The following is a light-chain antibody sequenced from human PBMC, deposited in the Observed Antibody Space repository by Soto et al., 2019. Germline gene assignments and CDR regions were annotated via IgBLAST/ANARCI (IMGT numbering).Light chain of an antibody. Sequence: DIQMTQSPSSVSASVGDRVTITCRASQGITSWLAWYQRKPGKAPKLLIYAASSLQSGVPSRFSGSGSGTEFTLTISSLQPEDFATYYCQQTSSFPLTFGGGTKVEIK. V-gene: IGKV1-12*01. J-gene: IGKJ4*01. CDR1: QGITSW. CDR2: AAS. CDR3: QQTSSFPLT.